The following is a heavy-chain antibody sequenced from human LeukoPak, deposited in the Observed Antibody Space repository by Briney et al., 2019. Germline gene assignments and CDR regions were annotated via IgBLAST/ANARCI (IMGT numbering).Heavy chain of an antibody. CDR2: IYYSGST. Sequence: PSETLSLTCTVSGGSISSSSYYWGWIRQPPGKGLEWIGSIYYSGSTNYNPSLKSRVTISVDTSKNQFSLKLSSVTAADTAVYYCARAYGNWGTYYYYYMDVWGKGTTVTISS. D-gene: IGHD3-16*01. J-gene: IGHJ6*03. CDR3: ARAYGNWGTYYYYYMDV. V-gene: IGHV4-39*07. CDR1: GGSISSSSYY.